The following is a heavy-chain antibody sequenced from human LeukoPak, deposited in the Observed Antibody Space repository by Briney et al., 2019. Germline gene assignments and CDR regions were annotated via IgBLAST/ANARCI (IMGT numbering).Heavy chain of an antibody. Sequence: GGSLRLSCAASGFTLNSYSMNWVRHAPGKGLEWVSYIRSSGDMIYYADSVKGRFTISRDIAKNSVYLQMNSLRDEDTAVYYCVRDPDALDYWGQGTPVTVSS. V-gene: IGHV3-48*02. J-gene: IGHJ4*02. CDR1: GFTLNSYS. CDR2: IRSSGDMI. CDR3: VRDPDALDY.